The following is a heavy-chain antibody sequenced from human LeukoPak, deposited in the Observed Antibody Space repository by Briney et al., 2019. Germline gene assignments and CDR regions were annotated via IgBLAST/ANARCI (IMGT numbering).Heavy chain of an antibody. CDR2: INAGNGNT. J-gene: IGHJ4*02. V-gene: IGHV1-3*01. CDR1: GYTFTSYA. D-gene: IGHD4-17*01. Sequence: ASVKVSCKAYGYTFTSYAMHWVRQAPGQRLEWMGWINAGNGNTKYSQKFQGRVTITRDTSASTAYMELGSLRSEDTAVYYCARDQPTVTTGLDYWGQGTLVTVSS. CDR3: ARDQPTVTTGLDY.